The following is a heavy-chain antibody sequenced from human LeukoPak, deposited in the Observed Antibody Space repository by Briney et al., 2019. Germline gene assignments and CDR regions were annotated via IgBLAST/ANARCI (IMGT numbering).Heavy chain of an antibody. CDR1: GFTFSSYE. J-gene: IGHJ4*02. CDR2: ISSSGSTV. D-gene: IGHD1-26*01. Sequence: PGGSLRLSCAASGFTFSSYEMNWVRQAPGKGLEWVSYISSSGSTVYYADSVKGRFTISRDNAKNTLYLQMNSLRAEDTAVYYCARDSLNSGRYFDYWGQGTLVTVSS. V-gene: IGHV3-48*03. CDR3: ARDSLNSGRYFDY.